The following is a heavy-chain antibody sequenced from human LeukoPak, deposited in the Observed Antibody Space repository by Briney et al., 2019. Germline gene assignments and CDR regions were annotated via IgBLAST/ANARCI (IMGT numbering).Heavy chain of an antibody. D-gene: IGHD3-22*01. J-gene: IGHJ4*02. CDR1: GYTFTSYA. Sequence: ASVKVSCKASGYTFTSYAMHWVRQAPGQRLEWMGWINAGNGNTKYSQKFQGRVTITRDTSASTAYMELSSLRSEDTAVYYCASTTRAYYYDSSGYYPFDYWGQGTLVTVSS. CDR2: INAGNGNT. V-gene: IGHV1-3*01. CDR3: ASTTRAYYYDSSGYYPFDY.